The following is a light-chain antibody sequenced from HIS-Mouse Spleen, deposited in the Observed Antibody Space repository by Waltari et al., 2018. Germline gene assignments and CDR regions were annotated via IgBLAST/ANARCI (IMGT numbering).Light chain of an antibody. Sequence: EIVMTQSPAALSVSPGERATLPCRASQSVSSNLAWHQQKPGQAPRLLIYGASTRATGIPARFSGSGSGTEFTLTISSMQSEDFAVYYCQQYNNWPYTFGQGTKLEIK. V-gene: IGKV3-15*01. CDR1: QSVSSN. CDR3: QQYNNWPYT. J-gene: IGKJ2*01. CDR2: GAS.